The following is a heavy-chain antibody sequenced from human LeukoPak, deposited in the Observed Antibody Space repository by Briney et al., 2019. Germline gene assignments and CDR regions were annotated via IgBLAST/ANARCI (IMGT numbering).Heavy chain of an antibody. V-gene: IGHV3-23*01. Sequence: GGSLRLSCAASGFTVSSNYMSWVRQAPGKGLEWVSAISGSGGSTYYADSVKGRFTISRDNSKNTLYLQMNSLRAEDTAVYYCAKGRITMVRGGIDYWGQGTLVTVSS. D-gene: IGHD3-10*01. CDR3: AKGRITMVRGGIDY. CDR1: GFTVSSNY. CDR2: ISGSGGST. J-gene: IGHJ4*02.